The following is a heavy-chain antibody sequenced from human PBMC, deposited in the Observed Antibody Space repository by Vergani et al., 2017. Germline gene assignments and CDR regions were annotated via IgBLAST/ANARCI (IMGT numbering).Heavy chain of an antibody. CDR3: ARHRGSGGFFPSSYFYGMDV. V-gene: IGHV4-38-2*01. J-gene: IGHJ6*02. Sequence: QVQLQESGPGLVKPSETLTLTCDVSDSSIMTNLYWGWFRQPPGKGLEWIGCIHHSGDTHYNSSLKSRVSISIVSSSKFSLSLTSVTAADTAIYYCARHRGSGGFFPSSYFYGMDVWGHGTTVTVSS. CDR1: DSSIMTNLY. CDR2: IHHSGDT. D-gene: IGHD3-10*01.